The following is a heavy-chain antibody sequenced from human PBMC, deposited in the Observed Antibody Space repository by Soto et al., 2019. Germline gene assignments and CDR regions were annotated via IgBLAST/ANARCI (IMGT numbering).Heavy chain of an antibody. Sequence: PVESVKISCKASGYRFTPYGIASVPQMPGKGPEWMGIINPGDSYIRYSPSFQCQVTISADNSISTAYLHWSSLKASDTAVYYCAGHEQFYSYYYGMDVWGQGTPVTASS. CDR2: INPGDSYI. J-gene: IGHJ6*01. CDR1: GYRFTPYG. D-gene: IGHD4-4*01. V-gene: IGHV5-51*01. CDR3: AGHEQFYSYYYGMDV.